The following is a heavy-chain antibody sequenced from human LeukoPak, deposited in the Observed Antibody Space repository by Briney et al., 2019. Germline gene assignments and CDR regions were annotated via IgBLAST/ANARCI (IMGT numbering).Heavy chain of an antibody. CDR2: INHSGST. Sequence: SETLSLTCAVYGGSFSGYYWSWIRQPPGKGLEWIGEINHSGSTNYNPSLKSRVTISVDTSKNQFSLKLSSVTAADTAVYYCARAPRPYSSSWYPRPGGGWFDPWGQGTLVTVSS. D-gene: IGHD6-13*01. J-gene: IGHJ5*02. CDR1: GGSFSGYY. V-gene: IGHV4-34*01. CDR3: ARAPRPYSSSWYPRPGGGWFDP.